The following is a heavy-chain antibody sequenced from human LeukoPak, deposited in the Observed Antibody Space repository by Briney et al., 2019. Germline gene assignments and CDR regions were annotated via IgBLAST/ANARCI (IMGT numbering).Heavy chain of an antibody. J-gene: IGHJ6*02. CDR2: MNPNSGNT. CDR3: ARGSKGKQWLLPYYYYYGMDV. Sequence: GASVKVSCKASGGTFSSYAISWVRQATGQGLEWMGWMNPNSGNTGYAQKFQGRVTMTRNTSISTAYMELSSLRSEDTAVYYCARGSKGKQWLLPYYYYYGMDVWGQGTTVTVSS. D-gene: IGHD6-19*01. V-gene: IGHV1-8*02. CDR1: GGTFSSYA.